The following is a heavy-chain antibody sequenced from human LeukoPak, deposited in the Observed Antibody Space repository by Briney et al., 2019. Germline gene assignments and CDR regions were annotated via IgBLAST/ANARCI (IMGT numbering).Heavy chain of an antibody. J-gene: IGHJ4*02. D-gene: IGHD6-19*01. CDR3: ARAIGIAVDVYYFDY. CDR2: IYYSGST. CDR1: GGSISSYY. V-gene: IGHV4-59*01. Sequence: SETLSLTCTVSGGSISSYYWSWIRQPPGKGLEWIGYIYYSGSTNYNPSLKSRVTISVDTSKNQFSLKLSSVTAADTAVYYCARAIGIAVDVYYFDYWGQGTLVTVSS.